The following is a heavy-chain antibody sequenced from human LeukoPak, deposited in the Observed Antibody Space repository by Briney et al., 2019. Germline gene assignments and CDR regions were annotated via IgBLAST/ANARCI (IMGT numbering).Heavy chain of an antibody. Sequence: PGRSLRLSYAASGFTFDDYAMHWVRQAPGKGLEWVSGISWNSGSIGYADSVKGRFTISRDDAKNSLYLQMNSLRAEDTALYYCAKDRQYQLLSNWFDPWGQGTLVTVSS. CDR2: ISWNSGSI. V-gene: IGHV3-9*01. CDR3: AKDRQYQLLSNWFDP. J-gene: IGHJ5*02. D-gene: IGHD2-2*01. CDR1: GFTFDDYA.